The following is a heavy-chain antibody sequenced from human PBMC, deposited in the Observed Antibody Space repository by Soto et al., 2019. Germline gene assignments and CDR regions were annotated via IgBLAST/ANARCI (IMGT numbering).Heavy chain of an antibody. CDR1: GFTFSSDA. V-gene: IGHV3-30-3*01. CDR2: ISYDGYTK. D-gene: IGHD2-8*02. CDR3: TRRAVDSTGPFDI. J-gene: IGHJ3*02. Sequence: QVQLVESGGGVVQPGTSLTLSCAASGFTFSSDAMHWVRQAPGKGLEWVAVISYDGYTKYYADSVKGRFTISRDTSKTTLYLRMSSLGPEDTAVYYCTRRAVDSTGPFDIWGQGTMVTVSS.